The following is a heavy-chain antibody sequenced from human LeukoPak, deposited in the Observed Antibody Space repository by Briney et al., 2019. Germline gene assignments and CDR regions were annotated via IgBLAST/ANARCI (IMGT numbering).Heavy chain of an antibody. V-gene: IGHV3-21*01. CDR3: ARRGKAAVDTEYYFDY. D-gene: IGHD6-13*01. J-gene: IGHJ4*02. CDR2: ISSSSTYI. Sequence: GGSLRLSCAASGFTFISYTMNWVRQAPGKGLEWVSSISSSSTYIYYADSVKGRFTISRDNAKNSLYLQMNSLRAEDTAVYYCARRGKAAVDTEYYFDYWGQGTLVTVSS. CDR1: GFTFISYT.